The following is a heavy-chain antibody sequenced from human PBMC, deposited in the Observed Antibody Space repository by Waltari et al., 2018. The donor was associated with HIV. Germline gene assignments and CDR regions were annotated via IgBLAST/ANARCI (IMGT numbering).Heavy chain of an antibody. J-gene: IGHJ4*02. V-gene: IGHV5-51*03. CDR1: GYTFSTFC. D-gene: IGHD1-26*01. CDR2: IYPGDSNT. CDR3: ARRRGSYSGSYYSLDY. Sequence: EEQLVQSGAEVKKPGESLKISCKGSGYTFSTFCIVWLRQMPGKGLEWMGTIYPGDSNTIYSPSFQGQVTISADKSISTAYLQWSSLKASDSAMYYCARRRGSYSGSYYSLDYWGQGTLVTVSS.